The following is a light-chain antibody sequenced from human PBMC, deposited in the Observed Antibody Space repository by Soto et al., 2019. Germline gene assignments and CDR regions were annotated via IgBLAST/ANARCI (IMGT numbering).Light chain of an antibody. J-gene: IGLJ1*01. Sequence: QSVLTAPSSVSGSPGQSITISYHGTSIDVGGYNYVSWYQQHPVKAPKLMIYDVTNRPSGVSDRFSGSKSGNTASLTISGLQAEDEADYYCSSYTSSSTPYVFGTGTKVTVL. CDR1: SIDVGGYNY. V-gene: IGLV2-14*01. CDR2: DVT. CDR3: SSYTSSSTPYV.